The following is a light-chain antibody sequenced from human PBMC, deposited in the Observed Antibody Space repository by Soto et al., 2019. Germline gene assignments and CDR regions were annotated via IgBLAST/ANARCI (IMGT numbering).Light chain of an antibody. CDR1: TNDVGAFDY. CDR2: ENF. V-gene: IGLV2-14*01. Sequence: QSVLTQPASVSASPGQSISISCTGTTNDVGAFDYVSWYQQHPGKPPKLIIYENFNRPSGVSHRFSGSKSGNSASLTISGLQAEDEADYYCSSYTPSNAHVFGGGTKLTVL. CDR3: SSYTPSNAHV. J-gene: IGLJ2*01.